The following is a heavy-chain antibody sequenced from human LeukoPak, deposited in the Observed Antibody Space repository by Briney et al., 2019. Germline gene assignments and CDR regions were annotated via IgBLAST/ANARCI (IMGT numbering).Heavy chain of an antibody. CDR3: ARDSSPYCGDDCYFDAFDL. CDR1: EFTFGSYW. J-gene: IGHJ3*01. Sequence: GGSLRLSCAASEFTFGSYWMTWFRQAPGKGLEWVANINRDGSKNHFVDSVKGRFTISRDNAKNFPYLQMNSLRAEDTAVYFCARDSSPYCGDDCYFDAFDLWGQGTMVTVSS. V-gene: IGHV3-7*03. CDR2: INRDGSKN. D-gene: IGHD2-21*02.